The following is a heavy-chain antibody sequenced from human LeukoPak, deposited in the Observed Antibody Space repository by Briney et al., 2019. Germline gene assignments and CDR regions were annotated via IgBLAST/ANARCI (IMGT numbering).Heavy chain of an antibody. CDR2: ISHDGGAK. V-gene: IGHV3-30*18. D-gene: IGHD3-16*01. CDR3: AKVTGGDMITYGGLDY. Sequence: GGSLRLSCAVSGFSIGNYGMHWVRQAPDKGLEWVAMISHDGGAKYYGDSVKGRLTISRDNSENTLYLQMNSLRAEDTAVYYCAKVTGGDMITYGGLDYWGQGTLVTVSS. J-gene: IGHJ4*02. CDR1: GFSIGNYG.